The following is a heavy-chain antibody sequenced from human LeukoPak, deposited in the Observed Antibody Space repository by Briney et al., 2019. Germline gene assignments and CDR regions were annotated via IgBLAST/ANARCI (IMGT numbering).Heavy chain of an antibody. CDR1: GVTFSSYA. D-gene: IGHD6-19*01. CDR2: ISYDGSSK. V-gene: IGHV3-30-3*01. CDR3: ATGYSAWSFGY. J-gene: IGHJ4*02. Sequence: PGRSLRLSCAASGVTFSSYAMYWVRQAPGKGLDWVAVISYDGSSKYYADSVKGRFTISRDNSKNTLYLQMNSLRAEDTAMYFCATGYSAWSFGYWGQGTLVTVSS.